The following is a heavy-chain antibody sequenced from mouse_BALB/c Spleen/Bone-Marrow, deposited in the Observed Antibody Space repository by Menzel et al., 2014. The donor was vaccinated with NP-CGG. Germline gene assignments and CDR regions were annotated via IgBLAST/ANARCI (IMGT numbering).Heavy chain of an antibody. CDR3: ARDGVYGSHYYAMDY. J-gene: IGHJ4*01. V-gene: IGHV2-9*02. Sequence: VQLQQSGPGLVAPSQSLSITCTVSGFSLXSYGVHWVSQPPGKGLEWLGVIWAGGSTNYNSALMSRLSISKDNSKSQVFLKRNSLQTDDTAMYYCARDGVYGSHYYAMDYWGQGTSGTVSS. CDR2: IWAGGST. CDR1: GFSLXSYG. D-gene: IGHD1-1*02.